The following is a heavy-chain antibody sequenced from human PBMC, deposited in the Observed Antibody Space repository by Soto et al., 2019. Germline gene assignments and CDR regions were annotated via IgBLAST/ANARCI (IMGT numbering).Heavy chain of an antibody. Sequence: EVQLVESGGGLVKPGGSLRLSCAAFGFSFTNAWMTWVRQAPGKGLEWVGRIKSISSGATTDYAAPVKGRFSISRDDSKNTVYLQMNSLTTDDTAVYYCMAAATKWGQGTLVTVSS. CDR1: GFSFTNAW. CDR2: IKSISSGATT. CDR3: MAAATK. J-gene: IGHJ4*02. D-gene: IGHD1-26*01. V-gene: IGHV3-15*01.